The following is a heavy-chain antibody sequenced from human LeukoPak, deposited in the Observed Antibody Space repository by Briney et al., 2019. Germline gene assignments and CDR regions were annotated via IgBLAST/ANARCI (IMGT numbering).Heavy chain of an antibody. CDR1: GFTFSSYA. CDR2: ISGSGGST. J-gene: IGHJ4*02. D-gene: IGHD2-21*01. V-gene: IGHV3-23*01. Sequence: GGSLRLSCAASGFTFSSYAMSWVRQAPGKWLEWVSAISGSGGSTYYADSVKGRFTISRDNSKNTLYLQMNSLRAEDTAVYYCAKDLSLGLVADFDYWGQGTLVTVSS. CDR3: AKDLSLGLVADFDY.